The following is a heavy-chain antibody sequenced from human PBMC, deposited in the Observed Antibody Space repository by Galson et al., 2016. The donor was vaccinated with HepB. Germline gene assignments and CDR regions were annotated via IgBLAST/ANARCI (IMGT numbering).Heavy chain of an antibody. CDR2: INSDGNTT. CDR1: GFTFSSYW. J-gene: IGHJ3*02. CDR3: AREGYYYDNSFFRRENAFDI. Sequence: LRLSCAASGFTFSSYWMHWVRQAPGKGLVWVSRINSDGNTTNYADSVKGRFTISRDNAKNTLYLQMNSLRAEGTAVYYCAREGYYYDNSFFRRENAFDIWGQGTMVTVSS. D-gene: IGHD3-22*01. V-gene: IGHV3-74*01.